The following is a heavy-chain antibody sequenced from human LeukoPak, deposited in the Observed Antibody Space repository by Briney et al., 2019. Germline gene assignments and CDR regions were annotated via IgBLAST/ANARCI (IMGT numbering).Heavy chain of an antibody. Sequence: PSETLSLTCTVSGGSISSGDYYWSWIRQPPGEGLEWIGYIYYSGSTYYHPSLKSRVTMSVDTSKNQFSLKLSSVTAADTAVYYCARFSGSYYYWGQGTLVTVSS. V-gene: IGHV4-30-4*08. CDR2: IYYSGST. CDR3: ARFSGSYYY. CDR1: GGSISSGDYY. J-gene: IGHJ4*02. D-gene: IGHD1-26*01.